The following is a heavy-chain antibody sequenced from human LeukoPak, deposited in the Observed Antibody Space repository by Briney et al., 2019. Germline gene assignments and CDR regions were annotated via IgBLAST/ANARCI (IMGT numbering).Heavy chain of an antibody. CDR2: INHSGST. V-gene: IGHV4-34*01. J-gene: IGHJ4*02. D-gene: IGHD3-22*01. Sequence: PSETLSLTCAVYGGSFSGYYWSWIRQPPGKGLEWIGEINHSGSTNYNPSLKSRVTISVGTSKNQFSLKLSSVTAADTAVYYCARRAYAYYYDSSGYFRYWGQGTLVTVSS. CDR3: ARRAYAYYYDSSGYFRY. CDR1: GGSFSGYY.